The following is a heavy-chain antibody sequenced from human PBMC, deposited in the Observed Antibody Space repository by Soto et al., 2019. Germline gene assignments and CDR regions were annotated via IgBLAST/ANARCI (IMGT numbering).Heavy chain of an antibody. J-gene: IGHJ4*02. CDR3: ARGDSRSYYPSNFDS. CDR2: ISYDGSNI. Sequence: QVQLVESGGGVVQPGRSLRLSCAASGFTFRSFAMHWVRQAPGKGLEWVAVISYDGSNIYYADSVKGRFTISRDNSKSTLHLQMNSLRAEDTAVYYCARGDSRSYYPSNFDSWGPGTPITVSS. V-gene: IGHV3-30-3*01. D-gene: IGHD1-26*01. CDR1: GFTFRSFA.